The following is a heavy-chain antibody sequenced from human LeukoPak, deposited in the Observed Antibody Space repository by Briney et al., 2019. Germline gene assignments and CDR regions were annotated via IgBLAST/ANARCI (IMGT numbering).Heavy chain of an antibody. CDR2: IYHSGST. CDR3: ASPLRNWGGWYFDP. D-gene: IGHD7-27*01. CDR1: GGSLSSGGYY. Sequence: SETLSLTCTVSGGSLSSGGYYWSWIRQPPGKGLEWIGYIYHSGSTYYNPSLKSRVTISVDRSKNQFSLKLSSVTAADTAVYYCASPLRNWGGWYFDPWGRGTLVTVSS. V-gene: IGHV4-30-2*01. J-gene: IGHJ2*01.